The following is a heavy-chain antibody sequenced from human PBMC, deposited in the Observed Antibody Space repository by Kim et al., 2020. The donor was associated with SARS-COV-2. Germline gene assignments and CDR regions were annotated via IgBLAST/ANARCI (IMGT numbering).Heavy chain of an antibody. CDR2: IYNSGST. V-gene: IGHV4-59*01. J-gene: IGHJ6*03. CDR1: GGSISRYY. Sequence: SETLSPTCTVSGGSISRYYWSWIRQPPGKGLEWIGYIYNSGSTNYNPSLKSRVTISLDTSKNHFSLKLTSVTAADTAVYFCARSLDYSYYMDVWGKGTTV. CDR3: ARSLDYSYYMDV.